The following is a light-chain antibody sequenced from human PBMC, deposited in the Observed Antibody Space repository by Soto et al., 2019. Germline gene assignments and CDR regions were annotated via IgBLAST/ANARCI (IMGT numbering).Light chain of an antibody. V-gene: IGLV2-14*01. J-gene: IGLJ1*01. CDR2: DVN. Sequence: QSALTQPASVSGSPGQSITISCTGTSSDVGGYNLVSWYQQYPDKAPKLMIFDVNTRPSGVSNRFSGSKSGNTASLTISGLQADDEADYYCSSYKSSSTLPYVFGTGTKVTVL. CDR1: SSDVGGYNL. CDR3: SSYKSSSTLPYV.